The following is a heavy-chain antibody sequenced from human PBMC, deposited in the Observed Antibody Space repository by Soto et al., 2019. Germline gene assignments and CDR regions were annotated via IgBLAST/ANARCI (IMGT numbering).Heavy chain of an antibody. CDR1: GFTSSNYW. V-gene: IGHV3-74*01. CDR3: ARAVVPAAMRNYYYGMDV. CDR2: IKSDGSST. Sequence: GGSLRLSCAASGFTSSNYWMHWVRQAPGKGLVWVSRIKSDGSSTSYADSVKGRFTISRDNAKNTLDLQMHGLRAEDTAVYYCARAVVPAAMRNYYYGMDVWGQGTTVTVSS. D-gene: IGHD2-2*01. J-gene: IGHJ6*02.